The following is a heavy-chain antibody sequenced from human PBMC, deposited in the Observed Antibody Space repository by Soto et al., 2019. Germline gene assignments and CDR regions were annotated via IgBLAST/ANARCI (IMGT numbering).Heavy chain of an antibody. Sequence: QVQLVQSGVEVKKAGASVKVSCKASGYTFSSYGISWARQAPGQGLEWMGWISDYNGNTHYAQKFQVRLIMTTDTSMRTAYMELRGLSSDDTAVYFCAREGYYSGSGTYSPPRYYRMDVWGQGTTVTVSS. CDR2: ISDYNGNT. J-gene: IGHJ6*02. D-gene: IGHD3-10*01. CDR1: GYTFSSYG. CDR3: AREGYYSGSGTYSPPRYYRMDV. V-gene: IGHV1-18*01.